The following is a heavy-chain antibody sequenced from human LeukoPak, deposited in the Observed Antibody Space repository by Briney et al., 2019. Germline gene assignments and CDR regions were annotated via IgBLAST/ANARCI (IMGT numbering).Heavy chain of an antibody. Sequence: GASVKVSCKASGYTFTNYYMHWVRQAPGQGLEWMGWISTYNGNTNYAQKFQDRVTMTTDTSTSTAYMELRSLRSDDTAVYYCARYSVSYSSSWHYYFDYWGQGTLVTVSS. D-gene: IGHD6-13*01. CDR2: ISTYNGNT. CDR1: GYTFTNYY. J-gene: IGHJ4*02. V-gene: IGHV1-18*04. CDR3: ARYSVSYSSSWHYYFDY.